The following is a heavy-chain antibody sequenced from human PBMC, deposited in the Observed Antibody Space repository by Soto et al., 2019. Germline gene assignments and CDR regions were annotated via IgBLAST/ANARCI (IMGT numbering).Heavy chain of an antibody. CDR3: ARQEAATETIDY. J-gene: IGHJ4*02. CDR1: GDSISSVY. Sequence: ETLSLTCTVSGDSISSVYWSWIRQPPGRGLEWIGFIYYAGSTKYNPSLNSRVTISVDTSKNQFSLTVTSVTAADTAVYYCARQEAATETIDYWCRGTLVTVSS. D-gene: IGHD6-25*01. V-gene: IGHV4-59*08. CDR2: IYYAGST.